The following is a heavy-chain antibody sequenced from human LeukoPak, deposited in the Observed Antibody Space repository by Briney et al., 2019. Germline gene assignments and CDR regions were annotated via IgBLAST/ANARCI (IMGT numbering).Heavy chain of an antibody. CDR2: IKQDGSEN. Sequence: PGGSLRLSCAASGFSFSTAWMSWVRQAPGKGLEWVANIKQDGSENYYVDSVKGRFTISRDNAKNSLYLQMNSLRAEDTAVYYCARDALTVTIRTHFDYWGQGTLVTVSS. D-gene: IGHD4-17*01. CDR1: GFSFSTAW. V-gene: IGHV3-7*04. J-gene: IGHJ4*02. CDR3: ARDALTVTIRTHFDY.